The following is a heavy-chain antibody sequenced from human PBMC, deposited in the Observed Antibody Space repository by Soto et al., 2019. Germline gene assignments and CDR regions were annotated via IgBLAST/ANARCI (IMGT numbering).Heavy chain of an antibody. CDR3: AKWAVGPGGYFDL. Sequence: EVQLLDSGGGLVQPGGSLRLSCAASGFTFSIYAMSWVRQAPGKGLEWVSYISGRGGSTDYADSVKGRFNISRDNSNNTLYLQMNSLRAEDTAVYYCAKWAVGPGGYFDLWGRGTLVTFSS. CDR2: ISGRGGST. V-gene: IGHV3-23*01. D-gene: IGHD1-26*01. CDR1: GFTFSIYA. J-gene: IGHJ2*01.